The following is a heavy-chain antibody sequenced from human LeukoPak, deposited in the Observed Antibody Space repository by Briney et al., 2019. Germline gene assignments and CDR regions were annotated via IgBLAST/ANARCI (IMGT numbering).Heavy chain of an antibody. Sequence: SETLSLTCTVSGGSIGSYYWTWIRQAPGNGLEWIGYIAYSGSTNYNPSLKSRVTISVDTSKNQFSLKLRSVTAADTAVYYCTRDGGKWNDDGYYHYMDVWGKGTTVTISS. D-gene: IGHD1-1*01. V-gene: IGHV4-59*01. CDR3: TRDGGKWNDDGYYHYMDV. J-gene: IGHJ6*03. CDR2: IAYSGST. CDR1: GGSIGSYY.